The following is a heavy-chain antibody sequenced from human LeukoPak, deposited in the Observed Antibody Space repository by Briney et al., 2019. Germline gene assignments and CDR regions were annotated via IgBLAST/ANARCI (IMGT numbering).Heavy chain of an antibody. CDR2: VYQSGST. V-gene: IGHV4-38-2*02. Sequence: PSETLSLTCNVSGFSVKSEYYWAWIRQPPGMGLEWIASVYQSGSTYYNPTLKGRVALFVDTSKNVVSLSLTSVTAADTAVYYCAREVNLEDNWFDPWGQGTLVTVSS. D-gene: IGHD1-1*01. J-gene: IGHJ5*02. CDR1: GFSVKSEYY. CDR3: AREVNLEDNWFDP.